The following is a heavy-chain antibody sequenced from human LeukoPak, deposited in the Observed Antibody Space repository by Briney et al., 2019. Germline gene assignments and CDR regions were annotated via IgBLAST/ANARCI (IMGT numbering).Heavy chain of an antibody. V-gene: IGHV1-18*01. CDR1: GYTFTSYS. J-gene: IGHJ6*02. Sequence: ASVKVSCKASGYTFTSYSISWVRQAPGQGLEWMGWISPYNGNTNYAQKLQGRVTMTTDTSTSTACMELRSLRSDDTAMYYCARELDIVLVPGGMDVWGQGTTVTVSS. D-gene: IGHD2-8*02. CDR2: ISPYNGNT. CDR3: ARELDIVLVPGGMDV.